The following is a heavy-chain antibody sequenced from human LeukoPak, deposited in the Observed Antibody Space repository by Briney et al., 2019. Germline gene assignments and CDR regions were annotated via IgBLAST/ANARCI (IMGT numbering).Heavy chain of an antibody. V-gene: IGHV4-61*02. D-gene: IGHD3-22*01. CDR1: GGSISSGSYY. CDR3: ARDHRITMIVGD. J-gene: IGHJ4*02. CDR2: IYTSGST. Sequence: PSETLSLTCTVSGGSISSGSYYWSWIRQPAGKGLEWFGRIYTSGSTNYNPSLKSRVTISVDTSKNQFSLKLSSVTASDTAVYYCARDHRITMIVGDWGQGTLVTVSS.